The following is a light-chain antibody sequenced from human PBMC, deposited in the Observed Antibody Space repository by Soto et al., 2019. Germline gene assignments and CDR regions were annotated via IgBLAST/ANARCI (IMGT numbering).Light chain of an antibody. CDR3: QQYYSTPWT. Sequence: DIVMTQSPDSLAVSPGERATINCKSSQSVLYSSSNKNHLAWYQQKPGQPPKLLIYWASTRESGVPDRFSGSGSGTDFTLTISSLQAEDVAVYYCQQYYSTPWTFGQGTKVEIK. J-gene: IGKJ1*01. CDR2: WAS. V-gene: IGKV4-1*01. CDR1: QSVLYSSSNKNH.